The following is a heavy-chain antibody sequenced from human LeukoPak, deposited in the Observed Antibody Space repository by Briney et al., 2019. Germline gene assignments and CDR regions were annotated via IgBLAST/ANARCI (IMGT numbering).Heavy chain of an antibody. D-gene: IGHD6-19*01. CDR3: AGQAVAGS. CDR1: GFTFSSYA. Sequence: GGSLRLSCVASGFTFSSYAMTWVRQAPGRGLEWVSSVSGSGSNTYYADSVKGRFTISRDNSKNTLYLQMNSLRAEDTAVYYCAGQAVAGSWGQGTLVTVSS. CDR2: VSGSGSNT. J-gene: IGHJ5*02. V-gene: IGHV3-23*01.